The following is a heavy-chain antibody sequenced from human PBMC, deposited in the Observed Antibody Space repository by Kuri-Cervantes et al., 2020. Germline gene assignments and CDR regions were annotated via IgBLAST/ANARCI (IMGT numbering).Heavy chain of an antibody. V-gene: IGHV4-34*01. D-gene: IGHD4-17*01. Sequence: SETLSLTCTISGDSVSGSTYYWSWIRQPPGKGLEWIGEINHSGSTNYNPSLKSRVTISVDTSKNQFSLKLSSVTAADTAVYYCARGPLTSVTNAYFDYWGQGTLVTVSS. CDR3: ARGPLTSVTNAYFDY. CDR2: INHSGST. CDR1: GDSVSGSTYY. J-gene: IGHJ4*02.